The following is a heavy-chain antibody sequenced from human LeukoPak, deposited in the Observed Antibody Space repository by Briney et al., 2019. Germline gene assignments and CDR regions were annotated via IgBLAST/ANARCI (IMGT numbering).Heavy chain of an antibody. CDR3: AREVWAGATRWFDP. Sequence: SETLSLTCTVSGGSISSSSYYWGWIRQPPGKGLEWIGSIYYSGSTYYNPSLKSRVTISVDTSKNQFSLKLSSVTAADTAVYYCAREVWAGATRWFDPWGQGTLVTVSS. D-gene: IGHD3-16*01. V-gene: IGHV4-39*02. CDR1: GGSISSSSYY. J-gene: IGHJ5*02. CDR2: IYYSGST.